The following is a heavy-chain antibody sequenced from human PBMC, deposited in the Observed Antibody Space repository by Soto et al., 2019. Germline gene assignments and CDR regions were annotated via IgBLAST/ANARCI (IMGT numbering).Heavy chain of an antibody. J-gene: IGHJ4*02. D-gene: IGHD1-1*01. Sequence: EVQLVESGGGFVQPGGSLRLSCAASGFTFSNYEMNWVRKAPGKGLEWISYISSCGITTYYADFAAGRFTISRDNAKESLYLHLNSLRVEDTAVYYCARYGTRADWWGLGTQVTVSS. CDR1: GFTFSNYE. CDR2: ISSCGITT. CDR3: ARYGTRADW. V-gene: IGHV3-48*03.